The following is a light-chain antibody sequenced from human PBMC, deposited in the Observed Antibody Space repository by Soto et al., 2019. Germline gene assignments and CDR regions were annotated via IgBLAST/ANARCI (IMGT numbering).Light chain of an antibody. Sequence: EIVLTQSPGTLSLSPGERATLSCRASQSVSSSYLAWYQQKPSQAPSLLIYDASSRATGIPDRFSGSGSGTDFTLTISRLEPGDFAVYYCQQYGTSPKVTFGGGTKVEIK. J-gene: IGKJ4*01. CDR2: DAS. CDR1: QSVSSSY. CDR3: QQYGTSPKVT. V-gene: IGKV3-20*01.